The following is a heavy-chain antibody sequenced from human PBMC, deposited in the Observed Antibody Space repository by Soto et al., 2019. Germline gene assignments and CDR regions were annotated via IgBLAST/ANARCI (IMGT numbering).Heavy chain of an antibody. CDR1: GFSLSGYA. CDR2: ISYDGRNE. J-gene: IGHJ6*02. Sequence: QVQVVESGGGVVQPGRSLRLSCAASGFSLSGYAVHWVRQAPGKGLDWVAAISYDGRNEYYADSVKGRFTISRDNSKNRLYLEMNSLRAEASALYYCARSFHGSGFIRDAMDVWGQGTTVTVSS. D-gene: IGHD3-3*01. CDR3: ARSFHGSGFIRDAMDV. V-gene: IGHV3-30*04.